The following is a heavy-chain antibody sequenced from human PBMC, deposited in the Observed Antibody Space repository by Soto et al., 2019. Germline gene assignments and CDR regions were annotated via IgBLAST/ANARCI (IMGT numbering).Heavy chain of an antibody. V-gene: IGHV1-69*01. Sequence: QVQLVQSGAEVKKPGSSVKVSCKASGGTFSSYAISWVRQAPRQGLEWMGGIIPIFGTANYAQKFQGRVTITADESSSTAYMELSGLRSEDTAVYYCASPLTNYYDSAMDVWGQGTTVTVSS. CDR3: ASPLTNYYDSAMDV. CDR1: GGTFSSYA. J-gene: IGHJ6*02. CDR2: IIPIFGTA. D-gene: IGHD3-22*01.